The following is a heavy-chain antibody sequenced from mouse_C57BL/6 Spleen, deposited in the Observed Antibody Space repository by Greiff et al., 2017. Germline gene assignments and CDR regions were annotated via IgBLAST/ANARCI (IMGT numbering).Heavy chain of an antibody. CDR3: AKGRYDYPYYFDY. V-gene: IGHV1-19*01. J-gene: IGHJ2*01. D-gene: IGHD2-4*01. CDR2: INPYNGGT. Sequence: EVQLQQSGPVLVKPGASVKMSCKASGYTFTDYYLNWVKQSHGKSLEWIGVINPYNGGTSYNQKFKGKATLTVDKSSSTAYMELNSLTSENSAVYYCAKGRYDYPYYFDYWGQGTTLTVSS. CDR1: GYTFTDYY.